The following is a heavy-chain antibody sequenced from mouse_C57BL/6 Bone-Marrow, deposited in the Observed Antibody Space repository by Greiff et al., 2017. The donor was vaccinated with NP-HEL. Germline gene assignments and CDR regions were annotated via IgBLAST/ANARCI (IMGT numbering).Heavy chain of an antibody. CDR1: GYTFTDYY. V-gene: IGHV1-26*01. D-gene: IGHD2-5*01. CDR2: INPNNGGT. Sequence: VQLQQSGPELVKPGASVKMSCKASGYTFTDYYMNWVKQSPGKSLEWIGDINPNNGGTSYNQKFKGKATLTVDKSSSTAYMELRSLTSEYSAVYYCANSNSFAYWGQGTLVTVSA. CDR3: ANSNSFAY. J-gene: IGHJ3*01.